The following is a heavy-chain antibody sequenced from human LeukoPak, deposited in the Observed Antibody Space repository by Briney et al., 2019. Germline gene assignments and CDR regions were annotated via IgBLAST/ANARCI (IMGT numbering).Heavy chain of an antibody. CDR2: ISSSGSTI. Sequence: KAGGSLRLSCAASGFTISDYYMSWIRQTPGKGLEWVSYISSSGSTIYYADSVKGRFTISRDNAKNSLYLQMNSLRAEDTAVYYCARGLVVGRGMDYGMDVWGQGTTVTVSS. V-gene: IGHV3-11*01. J-gene: IGHJ6*02. CDR1: GFTISDYY. CDR3: ARGLVVGRGMDYGMDV. D-gene: IGHD2-2*01.